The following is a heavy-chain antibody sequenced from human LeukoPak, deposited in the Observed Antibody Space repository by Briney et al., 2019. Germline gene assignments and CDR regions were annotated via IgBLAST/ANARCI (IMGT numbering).Heavy chain of an antibody. J-gene: IGHJ6*02. V-gene: IGHV1-24*01. Sequence: ASVKVSCKVSGYTLTELSMHWVRQAPGKGLEWMGGFDPEDGETIYAQKFQGRVTMTEDTSTDTAYMELSSLRSEDTAVYYCATSLRNTPYYYYGMDVWGQGTTVTVSS. CDR1: GYTLTELS. CDR3: ATSLRNTPYYYYGMDV. CDR2: FDPEDGET. D-gene: IGHD1-14*01.